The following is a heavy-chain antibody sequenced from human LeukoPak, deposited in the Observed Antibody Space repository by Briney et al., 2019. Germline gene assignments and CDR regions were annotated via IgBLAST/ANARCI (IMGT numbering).Heavy chain of an antibody. V-gene: IGHV1-69*04. CDR3: VVGEDYDFWSGYYFDY. J-gene: IGHJ4*02. Sequence: SVKVSCKASGYTFTSYGISWVRQAPGQGLEWMGRTIPILGIANYAQKFQGRVTITADKSTSTAYMELSSLRSEDTAVYYCVVGEDYDFWSGYYFDYWGQGTLVTVSS. CDR1: GYTFTSYG. D-gene: IGHD3-3*01. CDR2: TIPILGIA.